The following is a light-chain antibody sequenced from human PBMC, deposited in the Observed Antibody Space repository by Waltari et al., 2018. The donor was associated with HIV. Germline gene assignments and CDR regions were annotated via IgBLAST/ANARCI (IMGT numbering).Light chain of an antibody. Sequence: QSALTQPASVSGSPGQSVTISCPGPTSDFGRYHSVSWYQQHPGNVPKVIIYEVTSRPSGVPHRFSGSRSGNTASLTISGLQAEDEAVYYCSTHTTSDTLIFGGGTKLTVL. J-gene: IGLJ2*01. CDR1: TSDFGRYHS. CDR3: STHTTSDTLI. CDR2: EVT. V-gene: IGLV2-14*03.